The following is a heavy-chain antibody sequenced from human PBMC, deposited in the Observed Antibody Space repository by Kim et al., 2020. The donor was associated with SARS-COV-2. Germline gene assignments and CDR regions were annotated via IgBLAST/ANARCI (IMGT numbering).Heavy chain of an antibody. Sequence: GGSLRLSCAASGFTFSSYWMSWVRQAPGKGLEWVANIKQDGSEKYYVDSVKGRFTISRDNAKNSLYLQMNSLRAEDTAVYYCARDSPGRGDYDWYFDLWGRGTLVTVSS. CDR2: IKQDGSEK. D-gene: IGHD3-10*01. CDR3: ARDSPGRGDYDWYFDL. J-gene: IGHJ2*01. V-gene: IGHV3-7*05. CDR1: GFTFSSYW.